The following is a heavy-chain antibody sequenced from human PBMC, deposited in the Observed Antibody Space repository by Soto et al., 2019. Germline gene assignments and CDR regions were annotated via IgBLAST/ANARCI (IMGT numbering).Heavy chain of an antibody. CDR3: TRHGGNYVLMGN. J-gene: IGHJ4*02. CDR1: GGTFSSYA. Sequence: SVKVSCKASGGTFSSYAISWVRQAPGQGLEWMGGIIPIFGTANYAQKFQGRVTITADESTSTAYMELSSLNSVTAADTAVYYCTRHGGNYVLMGNWGQGALVTVSS. V-gene: IGHV1-69*13. D-gene: IGHD4-4*01. CDR2: IIPIFGTA.